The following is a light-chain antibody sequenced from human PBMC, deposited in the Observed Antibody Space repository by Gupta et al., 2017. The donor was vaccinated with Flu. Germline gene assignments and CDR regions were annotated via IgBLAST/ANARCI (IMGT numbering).Light chain of an antibody. J-gene: IGKJ1*01. CDR2: STS. CDR1: QSIRSN. V-gene: IGKV3-15*01. CDR3: QQYMNWPRT. Sequence: EIVMTQSPATLSVSPGEGVTLSCRASQSIRSNLAWYQQKPGQAPRLLIYSTSTRATGIPARFSGSGSGTEFTLTISSLQSEDFAVYYCQQYMNWPRTFGQGTKVEIK.